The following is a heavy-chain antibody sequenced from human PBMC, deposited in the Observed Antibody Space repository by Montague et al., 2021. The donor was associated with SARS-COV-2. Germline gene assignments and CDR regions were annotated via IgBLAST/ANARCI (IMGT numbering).Heavy chain of an antibody. J-gene: IGHJ4*02. CDR1: GXSISSGGYY. CDR3: ARASGKKTIFGVVISYFDY. V-gene: IGHV4-31*03. Sequence: TLSLTCTVSGXSISSGGYYWSWIRQHPGKGLEWIGCIYYSGSTYYNPSLKSRVTISVDTSKNQFSLKLISVTAADTAVYYCARASGKKTIFGVVISYFDYWGQGTLVTVSS. D-gene: IGHD3-3*01. CDR2: IYYSGST.